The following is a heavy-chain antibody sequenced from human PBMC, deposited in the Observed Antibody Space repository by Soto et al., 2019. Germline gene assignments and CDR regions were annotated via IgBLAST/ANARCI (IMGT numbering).Heavy chain of an antibody. CDR1: GFSLSTSGVG. J-gene: IGHJ3*02. Sequence: QITLKEAGPTLVKPTQTVTLTCAFSGFSLSTSGVGVGWIRQPPGKALEWLALIYWDDDKRYSTFPKSTLTITKATPKNRLVLTMATMDPVDTAPYYCAHITGTVTTVSAFDIWGQGTMVTFS. D-gene: IGHD4-17*01. CDR3: AHITGTVTTVSAFDI. CDR2: IYWDDDK. V-gene: IGHV2-5*02.